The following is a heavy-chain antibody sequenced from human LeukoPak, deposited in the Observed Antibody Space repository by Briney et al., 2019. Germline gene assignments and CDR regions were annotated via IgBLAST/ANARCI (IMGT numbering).Heavy chain of an antibody. CDR3: PKTGGGFYYSGVAV. CDR1: GGSFRDYY. Sequence: SETLSLTCAVYGGSFRDYYWTWLRQSPGRGLEWIGEINHSGTTNYNTSLKSPVTISVDASKNPFSLRMRSVIAVDTALYYCPKTGGGFYYSGVAVWGRGTPVTVSS. J-gene: IGHJ6*02. V-gene: IGHV4-34*01. D-gene: IGHD3-16*01. CDR2: INHSGTT.